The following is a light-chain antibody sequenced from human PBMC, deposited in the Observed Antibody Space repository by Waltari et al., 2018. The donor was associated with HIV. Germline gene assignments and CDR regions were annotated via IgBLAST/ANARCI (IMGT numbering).Light chain of an antibody. CDR3: SSYTSSSTVI. Sequence: QSALPQPASVSGSPGQSITISCTGTSSDVGGYNYVSWYQQHPGKAPKLMIYDVYNRPSGVSTRFSGSKSGNTASLTISGLQAEDEADYYCSSYTSSSTVIFGGGTKLTVL. J-gene: IGLJ2*01. CDR2: DVY. CDR1: SSDVGGYNY. V-gene: IGLV2-14*01.